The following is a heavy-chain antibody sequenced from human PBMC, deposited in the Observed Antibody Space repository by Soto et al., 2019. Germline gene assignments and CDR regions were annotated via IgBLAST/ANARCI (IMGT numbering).Heavy chain of an antibody. CDR1: GFTFSSQA. CDR2: ISNDGNRK. V-gene: IGHV3-30-3*01. D-gene: IGHD7-27*01. CDR3: ARDIYGHGSVGTPDI. J-gene: IGHJ3*02. Sequence: QVQLVESGGGVVQPGGSLRLSCVASGFTFSSQAMHWVRQAPGKGLDWVAVISNDGNRKYYADSLKGRFTISRDNYMDTLYLQMNSLGVEDSAVYYCARDIYGHGSVGTPDIWGQGQWSPSLQ.